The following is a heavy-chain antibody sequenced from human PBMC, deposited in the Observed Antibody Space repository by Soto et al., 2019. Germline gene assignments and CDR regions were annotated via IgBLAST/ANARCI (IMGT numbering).Heavy chain of an antibody. CDR2: MNPNSGNT. CDR3: ARAPRYCISTSCYPRI. Sequence: GASVKVSCKASGYTFTSYDINWVRQATGQGLEWMGWMNPNSGNTGYAQKFQGRVTMTRNTSISTAYMELSSLRSEDTAVYYCARAPRYCISTSCYPRIWGQGTMVTV. V-gene: IGHV1-8*01. D-gene: IGHD2-2*01. J-gene: IGHJ3*02. CDR1: GYTFTSYD.